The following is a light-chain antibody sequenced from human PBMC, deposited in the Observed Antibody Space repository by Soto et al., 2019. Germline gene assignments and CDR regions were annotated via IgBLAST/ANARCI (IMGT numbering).Light chain of an antibody. Sequence: QSVLTQRPSASGTPGQRVNISCSGSSSNIGSNYVYWYRQFPGTAPKLLIQRNNQRPSGVPARFSGSKSGTSASLAISGLRSEDEADYYCGGWDDSLSGPVFGGGTQLTVL. V-gene: IGLV1-47*01. CDR2: RNN. J-gene: IGLJ2*01. CDR1: SSNIGSNY. CDR3: GGWDDSLSGPV.